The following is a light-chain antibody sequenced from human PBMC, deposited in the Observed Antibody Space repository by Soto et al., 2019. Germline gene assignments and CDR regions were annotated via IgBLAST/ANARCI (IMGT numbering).Light chain of an antibody. J-gene: IGLJ3*02. CDR3: QSYDSSLSALV. V-gene: IGLV1-40*01. CDR2: TNS. Sequence: QSVLTQPPSVSGATEQGVTSSCAGTSSNIGAGYDVHWYQQVPGTAPKLLIYTNSNRPSGVPDRFSGSKSGTSASLAITGLQAADEADYYCQSYDSSLSALVFGGGTKITVL. CDR1: SSNIGAGYD.